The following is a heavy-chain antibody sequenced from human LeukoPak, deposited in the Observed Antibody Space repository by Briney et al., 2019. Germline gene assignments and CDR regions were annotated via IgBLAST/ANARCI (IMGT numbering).Heavy chain of an antibody. V-gene: IGHV1-18*01. Sequence: GASVKASCKASGYTFTSYGISWVRQAPGQGLEWMGWISAYNGNTNYAQNLQGRVTMTTDTSTSTAYMELRSLRSDDTAVYYCARDPEATVVTPVDYWGQGTLVTVSS. D-gene: IGHD4-23*01. CDR1: GYTFTSYG. CDR2: ISAYNGNT. CDR3: ARDPEATVVTPVDY. J-gene: IGHJ4*02.